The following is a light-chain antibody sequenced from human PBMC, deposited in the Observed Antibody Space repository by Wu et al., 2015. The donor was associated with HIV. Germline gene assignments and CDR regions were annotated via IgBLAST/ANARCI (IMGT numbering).Light chain of an antibody. CDR3: QQYGSSHT. J-gene: IGKJ5*01. V-gene: IGKV3-20*01. Sequence: EIVLTQSPATLSLSPGESATLSCRASQNVDKYLAWYQQRPGQAPRLLIYDASSRATGIPDRFSGSGSGTDFTLTISRLEPEDFAVYYCQQYGSSHTFGQGTRLEIK. CDR1: QNVDKY. CDR2: DAS.